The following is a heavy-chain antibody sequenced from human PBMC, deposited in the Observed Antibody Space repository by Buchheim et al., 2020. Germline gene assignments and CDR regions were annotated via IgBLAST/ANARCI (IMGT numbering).Heavy chain of an antibody. CDR2: IYHSGGT. V-gene: IGHV4-4*02. D-gene: IGHD1-26*01. J-gene: IGHJ4*02. Sequence: QVQLQESGPGLVKPSGTLSLTCAVSGGSISSSNWWSWVRQPPGRGLEWIGEIYHSGGTNYNPSLKSRVTISVDKSKNQLFLTLSSVTAADTAVYYCARNPQEMGAPFYFDYWGRGIL. CDR3: ARNPQEMGAPFYFDY. CDR1: GGSISSSNW.